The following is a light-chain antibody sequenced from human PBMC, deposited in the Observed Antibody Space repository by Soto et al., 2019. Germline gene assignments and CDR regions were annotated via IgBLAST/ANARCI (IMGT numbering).Light chain of an antibody. Sequence: EIVLTQSPGTLSLSPGERATLSCRVSQSVSGSYLAWYQQKPGQGPRLLIYATSRRATGIPDRFSGSASETDLTLTISRLEPEDFAVYYCQHYGSSPWTFGQGTTVEIK. CDR2: ATS. J-gene: IGKJ1*01. V-gene: IGKV3-20*01. CDR3: QHYGSSPWT. CDR1: QSVSGSY.